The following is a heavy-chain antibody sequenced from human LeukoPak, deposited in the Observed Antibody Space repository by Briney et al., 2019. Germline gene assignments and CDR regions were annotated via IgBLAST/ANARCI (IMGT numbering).Heavy chain of an antibody. D-gene: IGHD6-19*01. CDR1: GFTFSTYT. CDR2: ITSSSSYI. J-gene: IGHJ4*02. Sequence: PGGSLRLSCAASGFTFSTYTMNWVRQAPGKGLEWVSSITSSSSYIYYADSVKGRFTISRDNAKNSLYLQMNSLRAEDTAVYYCARDGWLDYWGQGTLVTDSS. CDR3: ARDGWLDY. V-gene: IGHV3-21*01.